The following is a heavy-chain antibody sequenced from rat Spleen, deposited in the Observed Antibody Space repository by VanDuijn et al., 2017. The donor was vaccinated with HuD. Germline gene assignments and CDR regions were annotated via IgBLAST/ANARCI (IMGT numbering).Heavy chain of an antibody. V-gene: IGHV3-3*01. CDR3: ARARYSGGRLDY. J-gene: IGHJ2*01. CDR2: INSAGST. CDR1: GFSLSNYG. D-gene: IGHD1-1*01. Sequence: VQLKESGPGLVQPSQTLSLTCTVSGFSLSNYGVILVRQPPGKGLEWMAYINSAGSTVYNPSLTSRISITRDTSRNQFFLHLNSVTTEDTATYYCARARYSGGRLDYWGQGVMVTVSS.